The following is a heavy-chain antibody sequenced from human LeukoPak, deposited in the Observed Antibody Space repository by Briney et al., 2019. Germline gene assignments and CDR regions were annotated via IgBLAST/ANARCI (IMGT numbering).Heavy chain of an antibody. Sequence: GSLRLSCTASGFTFGDYAMSWIRQPPGKGLEWIGEINHSGSTNYNPSLKSRVTISVDTSNNQFSLKVSSVTAADTAVYYCARALGKDNFLTPYDYWGQGTLVTVSS. V-gene: IGHV4-34*01. CDR2: INHSGST. CDR1: GFTFGDYA. J-gene: IGHJ4*02. D-gene: IGHD3-16*01. CDR3: ARALGKDNFLTPYDY.